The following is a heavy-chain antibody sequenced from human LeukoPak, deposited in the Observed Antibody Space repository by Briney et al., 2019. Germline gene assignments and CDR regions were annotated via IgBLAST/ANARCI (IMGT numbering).Heavy chain of an antibody. D-gene: IGHD2-2*01. V-gene: IGHV1-18*04. J-gene: IGHJ4*02. CDR2: ISAHHGQT. CDR3: AGSLGYCTSNLCYLKY. CDR1: GYTFTGYY. Sequence: ASVKVSCKASGYTFTGYYMRWVRQVAGQGLEWMGWISAHHGQTEYAPKLQDRVTMTTDTYTNTAYMELRSLRSDDTAVYYCAGSLGYCTSNLCYLKYWGQGTLVTVSS.